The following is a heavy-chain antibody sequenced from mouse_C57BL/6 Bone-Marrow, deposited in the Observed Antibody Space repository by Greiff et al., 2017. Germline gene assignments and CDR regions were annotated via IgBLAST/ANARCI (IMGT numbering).Heavy chain of an antibody. J-gene: IGHJ4*01. V-gene: IGHV2-5*01. Sequence: QVQLQQSGPGLVQPSQSLSITCTVSGFSLTSYGVHWVRQSPGKGLEWLGVIWRGGSTDYNAAFMSRLSITKDNSKSQVFFKMNSLQADDTAIYYCAKNSYGSSPYAMDYWGQGTSVTVSS. CDR2: IWRGGST. D-gene: IGHD1-1*01. CDR1: GFSLTSYG. CDR3: AKNSYGSSPYAMDY.